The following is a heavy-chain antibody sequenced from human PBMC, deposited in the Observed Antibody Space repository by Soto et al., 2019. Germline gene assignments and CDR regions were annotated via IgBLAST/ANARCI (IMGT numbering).Heavy chain of an antibody. D-gene: IGHD3-3*01. CDR2: ISAYNGNT. V-gene: IGHV1-18*01. Sequence: ASVKVSCKASGYTFTSYGISWVRQAPGQGLEWMGWISAYNGNTNYAQKLQGRVTMTTDTSTSTAYMELRSLRSDDTAVYYCARGGYDFWSGYLSPSYYYYMDVWGKGTTVTVSS. J-gene: IGHJ6*03. CDR3: ARGGYDFWSGYLSPSYYYYMDV. CDR1: GYTFTSYG.